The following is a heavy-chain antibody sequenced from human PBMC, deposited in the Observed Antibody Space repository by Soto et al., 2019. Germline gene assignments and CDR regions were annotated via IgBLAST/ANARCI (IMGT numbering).Heavy chain of an antibody. J-gene: IGHJ6*03. Sequence: PSETLSLTCTVSGGSISSYYWSWIRQPPGKGLEWIGYIYYSGSTNYNPSLKSRVTISVDTSKNQFSLKLSSVTAADTAVYYCARHGSPPLLYYYYYMDVWGKGTTVTVSS. D-gene: IGHD3-10*01. V-gene: IGHV4-59*08. CDR3: ARHGSPPLLYYYYYMDV. CDR1: GGSISSYY. CDR2: IYYSGST.